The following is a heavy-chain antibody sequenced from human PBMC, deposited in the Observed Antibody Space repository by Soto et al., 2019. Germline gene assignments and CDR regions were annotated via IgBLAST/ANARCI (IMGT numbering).Heavy chain of an antibody. Sequence: PGGSLRLSCAASGFTFSSYAMSWVRQAPGKGLEWVSAISGSGGSTYYADSVKGRFTISRDNSKNTLYLQMNSLRAEDTAVYYCAKDRKEGSGWYDYYYGMDVWGQGTTVTVSS. CDR3: AKDRKEGSGWYDYYYGMDV. D-gene: IGHD6-19*01. V-gene: IGHV3-23*01. CDR1: GFTFSSYA. CDR2: ISGSGGST. J-gene: IGHJ6*02.